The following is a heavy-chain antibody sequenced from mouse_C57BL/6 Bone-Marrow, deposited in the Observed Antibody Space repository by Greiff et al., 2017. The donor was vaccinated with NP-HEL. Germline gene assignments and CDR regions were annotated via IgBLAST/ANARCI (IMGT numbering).Heavy chain of an antibody. CDR3: ARDHDGYWSFDY. CDR1: GFTFSDYY. V-gene: IGHV5-16*01. J-gene: IGHJ2*01. CDR2: INYDGSST. Sequence: EVKLVESEGGLVQPGSSMKLSCTASGFTFSDYYMAWVRQVPEKGLEWVANINYDGSSTYYLDSLKSRFIISRDNAKNILYLQMSSLKSEDTATYYCARDHDGYWSFDYWGQGTTLTVSS. D-gene: IGHD2-3*01.